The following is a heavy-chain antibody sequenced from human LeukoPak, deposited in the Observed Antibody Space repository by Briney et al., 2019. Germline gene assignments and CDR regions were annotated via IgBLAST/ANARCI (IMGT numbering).Heavy chain of an antibody. J-gene: IGHJ5*02. V-gene: IGHV4-59*12. CDR1: GGSISNYY. Sequence: SETLSLTCSVSGGSISNYYWSWIRQPPGKGLEWIGYIYYGGSTDYNPSLKSRVTMSVDTSKNQFSLKLSSVTAADTAVYYCARSIVVVPAASGVGNWFDPWGQGTLVTVSS. D-gene: IGHD2-2*01. CDR3: ARSIVVVPAASGVGNWFDP. CDR2: IYYGGST.